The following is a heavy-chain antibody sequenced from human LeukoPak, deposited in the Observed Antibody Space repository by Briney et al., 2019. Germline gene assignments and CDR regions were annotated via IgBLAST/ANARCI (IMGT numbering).Heavy chain of an antibody. V-gene: IGHV4-30-2*01. CDR2: IYHSGST. J-gene: IGHJ3*01. CDR1: GGSISSGGYY. Sequence: SETLSLTCTVSGGSISSGGYYWSWIRQPPGKGLEWIGYIYHSGSTYYNPSLKSRVTISVDTSKNQFSLKLNSVTAADTAVYYCAKSTYYYDTFVNAFDLWGQGTVVTVSS. CDR3: AKSTYYYDTFVNAFDL. D-gene: IGHD3-22*01.